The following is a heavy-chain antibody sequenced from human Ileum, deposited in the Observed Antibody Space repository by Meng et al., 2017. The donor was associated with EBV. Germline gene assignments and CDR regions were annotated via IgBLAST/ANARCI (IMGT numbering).Heavy chain of an antibody. V-gene: IGHV4-61*01. CDR2: TYGSDT. J-gene: IGHJ4*02. Sequence: RVSGPGLARPPETLSLTCSVLGGPVSSDIYHGIWIRQSPGRGLEWIGHTYGSDTNYSPSSQSRVTISIDTAKNQFFLKLPSVTAAATAMYYCAYYRVGRGGVGSWGQGTLVTVSS. D-gene: IGHD3-16*01. CDR1: GGPVSSDIYH. CDR3: AYYRVGRGGVGS.